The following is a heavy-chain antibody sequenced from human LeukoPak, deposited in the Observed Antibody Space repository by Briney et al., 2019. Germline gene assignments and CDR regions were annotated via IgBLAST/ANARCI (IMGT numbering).Heavy chain of an antibody. V-gene: IGHV1-18*01. Sequence: ASVKVSCKASGYTFTSYGISWVRQAPGQGLEWMGWISAYNGNTNYAQKLQGRVTMTTDTSTSTAYMELRSLRSEDTAVYYCARSYYDSSGYYIDYWGQGTLVTVSS. CDR3: ARSYYDSSGYYIDY. D-gene: IGHD3-22*01. CDR2: ISAYNGNT. J-gene: IGHJ4*02. CDR1: GYTFTSYG.